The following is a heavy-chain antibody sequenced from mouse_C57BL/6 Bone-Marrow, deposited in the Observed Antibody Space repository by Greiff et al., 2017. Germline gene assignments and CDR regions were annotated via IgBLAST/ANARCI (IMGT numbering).Heavy chain of an antibody. CDR2: IFPGSGST. D-gene: IGHD4-1*01. V-gene: IGHV1-75*01. Sequence: VQLQQSGPELVKPGASVKISCKASGYTFTDYYINWVKQRPGQGLEWIGWIFPGSGSTYYNEKFKGKATLTVDKSSSTAYMLLSSLPSEDSAVYFWAREEELGRYFDYWGQGTTLTVSS. CDR1: GYTFTDYY. J-gene: IGHJ2*01. CDR3: AREEELGRYFDY.